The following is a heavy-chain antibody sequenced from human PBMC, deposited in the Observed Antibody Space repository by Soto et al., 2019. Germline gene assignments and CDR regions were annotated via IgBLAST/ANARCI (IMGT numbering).Heavy chain of an antibody. Sequence: QVPLVQSGPEVKKPGASVKVSCKASGNTFASHGFSWVRQAPGQGLEWMGWISGFNGQTNYALKFQGRVTLTTDTSTSTAYMELRSLRSDDTAVYFCARVGPRGVAVVRDYWGQGTLVTVSS. D-gene: IGHD3-10*01. CDR2: ISGFNGQT. CDR3: ARVGPRGVAVVRDY. CDR1: GNTFASHG. V-gene: IGHV1-18*01. J-gene: IGHJ4*02.